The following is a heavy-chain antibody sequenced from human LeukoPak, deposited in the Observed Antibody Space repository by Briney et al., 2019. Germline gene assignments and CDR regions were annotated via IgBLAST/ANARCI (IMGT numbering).Heavy chain of an antibody. CDR3: VGLAAGESVRGP. D-gene: IGHD4-17*01. CDR2: ILYSGRI. CDR1: GASVSSSSYH. V-gene: IGHV4-61*03. Sequence: SETLSLTCTVSGASVSSSSYHWMWIRQPPGKGLEYIGNILYSGRIDYKPSLQSRATISLDTSNNHFSLTLRSVTAADTAVYYCVGLAAGESVRGPWGQGTLVTVSS. J-gene: IGHJ5*02.